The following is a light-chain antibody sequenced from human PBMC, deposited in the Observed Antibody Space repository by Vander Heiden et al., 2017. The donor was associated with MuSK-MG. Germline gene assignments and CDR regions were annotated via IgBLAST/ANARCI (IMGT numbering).Light chain of an antibody. CDR2: GAS. Sequence: IQITQSPSSLSASVRDRVTIPCRASQSNASYLKWYQQKPGKAPKLLIYGASSLQTGVPSRFSGSGSRTDFTLIISSLQPEDFATYYCQQSDSSPFTFGPGTKVDIK. CDR3: QQSDSSPFT. V-gene: IGKV1-39*01. J-gene: IGKJ3*01. CDR1: QSNASY.